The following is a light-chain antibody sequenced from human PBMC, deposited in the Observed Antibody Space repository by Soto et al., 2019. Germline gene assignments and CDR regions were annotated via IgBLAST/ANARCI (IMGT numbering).Light chain of an antibody. CDR1: QSISNN. V-gene: IGKV3-15*01. CDR3: QHYHSWPPRT. Sequence: IVMTQSPATLSWSPGERATLSCRASQSISNNFAWYQQKPGQAPRLLIYRASTRATGIPVRFSGSGSGTDFTLTISSLQSEDFAVYYCQHYHSWPPRTFGRGTKVEIK. J-gene: IGKJ1*01. CDR2: RAS.